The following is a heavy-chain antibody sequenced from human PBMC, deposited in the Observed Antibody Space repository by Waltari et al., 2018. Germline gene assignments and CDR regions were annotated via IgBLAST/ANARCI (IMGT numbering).Heavy chain of an antibody. CDR2: IYPGDSDT. V-gene: IGHV5-51*01. CDR1: GYSFTSYW. CDR3: ARHAPGSSSWYRNYYYYYMDV. D-gene: IGHD6-13*01. Sequence: EVQLVQSGAEVKKPGESLKISCKGSGYSFTSYWIDWVRQMPGKGLEWMGFIYPGDSDTRYSPSLQGQGTISAYKSISTAYLQWSSLKASDTAMYDCARHAPGSSSWYRNYYYYYMDVWGKGTTVTVSS. J-gene: IGHJ6*03.